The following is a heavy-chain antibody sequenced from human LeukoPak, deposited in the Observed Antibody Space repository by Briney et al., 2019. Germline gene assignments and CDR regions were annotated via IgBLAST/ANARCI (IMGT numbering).Heavy chain of an antibody. CDR3: ARDRGARLERFYAFDF. CDR1: GYAFTGSY. CDR2: INPNNGFT. V-gene: IGHV1-2*02. J-gene: IGHJ3*01. D-gene: IGHD1-1*01. Sequence: APVKVSCKAAGYAFTGSYIHWVRQAPGQGLEWMGWINPNNGFTAYAQNFQGRVTMTRDTSISTAYMDLSRLTSDDTAVYFCARDRGARLERFYAFDFWGQGTTVTVSS.